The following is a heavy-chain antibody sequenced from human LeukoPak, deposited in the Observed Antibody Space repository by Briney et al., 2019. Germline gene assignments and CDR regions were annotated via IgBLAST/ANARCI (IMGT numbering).Heavy chain of an antibody. Sequence: PGGSLRLSCAASGFTFSYYWMSWVRQAPGNGLEWVANIKQDGSEKYYVDSVKGRFTISRDNAKNSLYLQMNSLRAEDTAVYYCAKGVWYFDLWGRGTLVTVSS. J-gene: IGHJ2*01. CDR2: IKQDGSEK. CDR1: GFTFSYYW. CDR3: AKGVWYFDL. V-gene: IGHV3-7*03.